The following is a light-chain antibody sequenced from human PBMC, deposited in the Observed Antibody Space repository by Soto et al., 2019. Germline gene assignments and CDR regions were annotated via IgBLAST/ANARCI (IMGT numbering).Light chain of an antibody. J-gene: IGKJ4*01. CDR2: GAS. V-gene: IGKV1-5*01. CDR3: QQLNSYELT. Sequence: DIQMTQSPSTLSASVVGRVTITCRASQSVGTWVAWYQQKPGKAPKLLIYGASTLQSGVPSRFSGSGSGTDFTLTISSLQPEDFATYYCQQLNSYELTFGGGTKVDI. CDR1: QSVGTW.